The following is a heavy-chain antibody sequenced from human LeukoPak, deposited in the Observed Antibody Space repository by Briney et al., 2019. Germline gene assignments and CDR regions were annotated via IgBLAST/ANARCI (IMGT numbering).Heavy chain of an antibody. CDR1: GFTFSSYA. D-gene: IGHD3-22*01. Sequence: PGGSLRLSCAASGFTFSSYAMSWVRQAPGKGLEWVSAISGSGGRTYYVDSVKGRFTISRDNSKNSLYLQLNSLRAEDTAVYYCARVLHKRNYDSSDYYGSWGQGTLVTVSS. CDR2: ISGSGGRT. J-gene: IGHJ5*02. CDR3: ARVLHKRNYDSSDYYGS. V-gene: IGHV3-23*01.